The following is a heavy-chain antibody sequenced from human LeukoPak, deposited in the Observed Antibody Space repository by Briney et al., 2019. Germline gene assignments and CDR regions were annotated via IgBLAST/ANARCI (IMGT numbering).Heavy chain of an antibody. CDR2: IPYDGRNK. J-gene: IGHJ4*02. CDR1: GFTFSNYG. V-gene: IGHV3-30*12. Sequence: GGSLRLSCAASGFTFSNYGMHLVRQAPGKGLEWVPFIPYDGRNKYYADSVKGRFTISRDNANKSVYLQMNSLRAEETAVYYCARVDSKYFDWLFSRSDSFDYWGQGTLVTVSS. D-gene: IGHD3-9*01. CDR3: ARVDSKYFDWLFSRSDSFDY.